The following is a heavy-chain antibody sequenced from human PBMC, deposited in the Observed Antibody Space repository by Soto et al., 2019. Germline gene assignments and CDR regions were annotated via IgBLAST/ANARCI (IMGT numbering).Heavy chain of an antibody. CDR2: INWSGGSS. CDR3: VKANDQQLVEGGPFDM. V-gene: IGHV3-9*01. D-gene: IGHD6-13*01. Sequence: EVQLLESGGGLAQPGGSLTLSCAASRFSFDTYAMTWVRRAPGKGLEWVSAINWSGGSSGYSDSVKGRFTISRDNAKNSLYLEMNSLRVEDTALFYCVKANDQQLVEGGPFDMWGQGTMVTVSS. CDR1: RFSFDTYA. J-gene: IGHJ3*02.